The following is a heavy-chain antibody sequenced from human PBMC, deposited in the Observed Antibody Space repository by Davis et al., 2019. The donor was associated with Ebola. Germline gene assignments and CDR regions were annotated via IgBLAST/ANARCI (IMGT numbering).Heavy chain of an antibody. D-gene: IGHD5-18*01. V-gene: IGHV3-30*03. CDR1: GFTFSSYG. CDR2: ISYDGSNK. Sequence: GESLKISCAASGFTFSSYGMHWVRQAPGKGLEWVAVISYDGSNKYYADSVKGRFTISRDNSKNSLYLQMNSLRAEDTAVYYCARTRIQPPWYYYYYYGMDVWGQGTTGTVSS. J-gene: IGHJ6*02. CDR3: ARTRIQPPWYYYYYYGMDV.